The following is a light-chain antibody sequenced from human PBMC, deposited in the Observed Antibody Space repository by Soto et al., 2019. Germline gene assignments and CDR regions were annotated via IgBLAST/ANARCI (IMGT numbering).Light chain of an antibody. Sequence: EIVMTQSPATLSVSPGERATLSCRASQSVNSNLAWYQQKPGQAPRLLIYGASTRVAGIPARFSGSGSGTEFSLPISSLQSKVFAVYYCQQYNNRPPDTFGQGTKLEIK. CDR1: QSVNSN. CDR3: QQYNNRPPDT. J-gene: IGKJ2*01. CDR2: GAS. V-gene: IGKV3-15*01.